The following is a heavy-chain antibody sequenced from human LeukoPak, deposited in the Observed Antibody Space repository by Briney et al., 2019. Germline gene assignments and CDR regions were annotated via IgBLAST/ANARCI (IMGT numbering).Heavy chain of an antibody. CDR3: ARDQGGSYYDAFDI. V-gene: IGHV1-2*02. CDR1: GYTFTGYY. Sequence: GASVKVSCKASGYTFTGYYMHWVRQAPGQGLEWMGWINPNSGGTNDEQKFQGRVTMTRDTSISTAYMELSRLRSDDTAVYYCARDQGGSYYDAFDIWGQGTMVTVSS. D-gene: IGHD1-26*01. J-gene: IGHJ3*02. CDR2: INPNSGGT.